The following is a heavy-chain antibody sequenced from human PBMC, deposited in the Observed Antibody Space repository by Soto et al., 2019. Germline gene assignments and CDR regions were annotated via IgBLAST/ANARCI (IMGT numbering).Heavy chain of an antibody. CDR1: GFTFSSYA. J-gene: IGHJ4*02. V-gene: IGHV3-23*01. CDR3: AKDLSTIFGVVMGFDY. Sequence: GGSLRLSCAASGFTFSSYAMSWVRQAPGKGLEWVSAISGSGGSTYYADSVKGRFTISRDNSKNTLYLQMNSLRAEDTAVYYCAKDLSTIFGVVMGFDYWGQGTLVTVSS. CDR2: ISGSGGST. D-gene: IGHD3-3*01.